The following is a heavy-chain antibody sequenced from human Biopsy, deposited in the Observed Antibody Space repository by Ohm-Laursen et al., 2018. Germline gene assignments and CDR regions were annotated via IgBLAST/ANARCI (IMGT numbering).Heavy chain of an antibody. D-gene: IGHD2/OR15-2a*01. J-gene: IGHJ6*02. CDR1: GFTFSNSG. CDR2: ISYDGSKA. V-gene: IGHV3-30*18. CDR3: AKDKGTFNFYYYGMDV. Sequence: SLRLSCTASGFTFSNSGMHWVRQAPGKGLEWVAAISYDGSKADYGDSVKGRLNISRDNSKNTLDLQMSSLRVEDTAVYFCAKDKGTFNFYYYGMDVWGQGTTVTVSS.